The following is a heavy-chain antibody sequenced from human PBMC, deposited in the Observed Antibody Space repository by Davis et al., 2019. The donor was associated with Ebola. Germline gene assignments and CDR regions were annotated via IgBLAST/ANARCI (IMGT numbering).Heavy chain of an antibody. CDR3: ASADFWSGYRGGFDN. J-gene: IGHJ3*02. CDR1: GASISSGGYS. D-gene: IGHD3-3*01. V-gene: IGHV4-30-2*01. Sequence: PSETLSLTCAVSGASISSGGYSWSWIRQPPGRGLEWIGYMYHDGNTYYSPSLKSRVTISVDRSRNQFSLKLNSVTAADTAVYYCASADFWSGYRGGFDNWGEGTMVTVSS. CDR2: MYHDGNT.